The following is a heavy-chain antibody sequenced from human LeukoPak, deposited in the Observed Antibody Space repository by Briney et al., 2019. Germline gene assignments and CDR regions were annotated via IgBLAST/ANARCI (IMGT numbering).Heavy chain of an antibody. J-gene: IGHJ4*02. D-gene: IGHD3-16*02. V-gene: IGHV3-64D*09. CDR1: GFTFSSYA. CDR2: ISSNGGST. Sequence: GGSLRLSCSASGFTFSSYAMHWVRQAPGKGLEYVSAISSNGGSTYYADSVKGRFTISRDNSKNTLYLQMSSLRAEDTAVYYCVKPRTGEYYDYVWGSYHPPYFDYWGQGTLVTVSS. CDR3: VKPRTGEYYDYVWGSYHPPYFDY.